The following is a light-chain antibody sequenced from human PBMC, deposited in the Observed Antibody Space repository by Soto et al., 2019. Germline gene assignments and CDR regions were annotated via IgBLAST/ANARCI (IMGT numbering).Light chain of an antibody. J-gene: IGKJ1*01. CDR1: QDIRSA. V-gene: IGKV1-6*01. Sequence: IQLTQSPSSLSASVGDRVTITCRASQDIRSALGWYQQKPGKVPKLLIYAASTLQSGVPSRFSGRRSGTDFTLTISSLQTEDFATYYCLLDFSYFWAVGPGTKGDIK. CDR2: AAS. CDR3: LLDFSYFWA.